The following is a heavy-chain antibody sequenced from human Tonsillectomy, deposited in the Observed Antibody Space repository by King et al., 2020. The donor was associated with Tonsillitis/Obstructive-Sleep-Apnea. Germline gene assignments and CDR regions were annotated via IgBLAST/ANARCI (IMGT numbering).Heavy chain of an antibody. D-gene: IGHD7-27*01. V-gene: IGHV3-23*01. J-gene: IGHJ6*02. Sequence: EVQLLESGGGLVQPGGSLRLSCAASGFTFSSYAMSWVRQAPGKGLEWVSAISGSGGSTYYADSVKGGFTISRDNSKNTLYLQLNILRAEDTAVYYCAKELTGQLNHYYYYGMDVWGQGTTVTVSS. CDR3: AKELTGQLNHYYYYGMDV. CDR2: ISGSGGST. CDR1: GFTFSSYA.